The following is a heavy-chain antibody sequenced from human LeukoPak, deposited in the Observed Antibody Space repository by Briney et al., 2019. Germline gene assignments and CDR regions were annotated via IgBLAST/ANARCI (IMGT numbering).Heavy chain of an antibody. J-gene: IGHJ6*04. CDR2: IKQDGSEK. CDR3: ARDELTYFDWLYYYYGMDV. Sequence: PGGSLRLSCAASGFTFSSYWMSWVRQAPGKGLEWVANIKQDGSEKYYVDSVKGRFTISRDNAKNSLYLQMNSLRAEDTAVYYCARDELTYFDWLYYYYGMDVWGKGTTVTVSS. D-gene: IGHD3-9*01. CDR1: GFTFSSYW. V-gene: IGHV3-7*03.